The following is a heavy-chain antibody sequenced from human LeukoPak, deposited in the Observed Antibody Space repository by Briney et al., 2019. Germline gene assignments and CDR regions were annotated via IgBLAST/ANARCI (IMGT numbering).Heavy chain of an antibody. CDR3: ARIRFFWSGYPDAFDI. D-gene: IGHD3-3*01. V-gene: IGHV1-18*01. J-gene: IGHJ3*02. Sequence: ASVKVSCKASGYTFNSYGISWVRQAPGQGLEWMGWISAYNGSTNFAQSLQGRVTMTTDTPTNTAYMELRSLTSDDTAVYYCARIRFFWSGYPDAFDIWGQGTMVTVSS. CDR2: ISAYNGST. CDR1: GYTFNSYG.